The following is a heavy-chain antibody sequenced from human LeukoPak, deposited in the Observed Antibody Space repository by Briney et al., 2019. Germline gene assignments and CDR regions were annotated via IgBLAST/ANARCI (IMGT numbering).Heavy chain of an antibody. Sequence: GAPVKVSCKASGGTFSSYAIGWVRQAPGQGLEWMGRIIPILGIANYAQKFQGRVTITADKSTSTAYMELSSLRSEDTAVYYCARDTYCGGDCYIFDYWGQGTLVTVSS. J-gene: IGHJ4*02. D-gene: IGHD2-21*02. V-gene: IGHV1-69*04. CDR1: GGTFSSYA. CDR3: ARDTYCGGDCYIFDY. CDR2: IIPILGIA.